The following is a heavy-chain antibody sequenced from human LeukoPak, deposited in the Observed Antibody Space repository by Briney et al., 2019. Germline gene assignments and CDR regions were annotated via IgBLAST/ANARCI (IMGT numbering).Heavy chain of an antibody. CDR3: AELGITMIGGV. CDR1: GFTFSSYP. D-gene: IGHD3-10*02. V-gene: IGHV3-48*04. J-gene: IGHJ6*04. CDR2: ISSSGSTI. Sequence: AGGSLRLSCAASGFTFSSYPMNWVRQAPGKGLEWVSYISSSGSTIYYADSVKGRFTISRDNAKNSLYLQMNSLRAEDTAVYYCAELGITMIGGVWGKGTTVTISS.